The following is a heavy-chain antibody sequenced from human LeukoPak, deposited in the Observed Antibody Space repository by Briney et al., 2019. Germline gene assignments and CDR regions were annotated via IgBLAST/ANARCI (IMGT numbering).Heavy chain of an antibody. CDR2: INPNSGGT. Sequence: ASVKVSCKASGYTFTGYYMHWVRQAPGQGLEWMGWINPNSGGTNYAQKFQGRVTMTEDTSTDTAYMELSSLRSEDTAVYYCATAFNSGYDFFSIARDWFDPWGQGTLVTVSS. D-gene: IGHD5-12*01. CDR3: ATAFNSGYDFFSIARDWFDP. V-gene: IGHV1-2*02. J-gene: IGHJ5*02. CDR1: GYTFTGYY.